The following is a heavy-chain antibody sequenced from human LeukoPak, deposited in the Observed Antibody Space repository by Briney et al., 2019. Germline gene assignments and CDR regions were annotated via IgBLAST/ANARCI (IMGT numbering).Heavy chain of an antibody. CDR2: ISAYNGNT. CDR3: ARDRYYDSSGYSPPSD. D-gene: IGHD3-22*01. Sequence: GASVKVSCKASGYTFTSYSISWVRQAPGQGLEWMGWISAYNGNTNYAQKLQGRVTMTTDTSTSTAYMELRSLRSDDTAVYYCARDRYYDSSGYSPPSDWGQGTMVTVSS. CDR1: GYTFTSYS. V-gene: IGHV1-18*01. J-gene: IGHJ3*01.